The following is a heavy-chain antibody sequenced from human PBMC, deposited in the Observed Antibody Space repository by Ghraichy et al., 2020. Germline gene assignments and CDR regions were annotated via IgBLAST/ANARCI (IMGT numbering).Heavy chain of an antibody. Sequence: SETLSLTCTVSGASVSSGSYCWSWIRQPPGRGLEWIGYISYTGTTDYNPSLKSRVIMSVDTSKSQFSLKVSSVTAADTAVYFCARTPYDISGYGFFDYWGQGSLVAVSS. D-gene: IGHD3-9*01. CDR2: ISYTGTT. V-gene: IGHV4-61*01. CDR1: GASVSSGSYC. J-gene: IGHJ4*02. CDR3: ARTPYDISGYGFFDY.